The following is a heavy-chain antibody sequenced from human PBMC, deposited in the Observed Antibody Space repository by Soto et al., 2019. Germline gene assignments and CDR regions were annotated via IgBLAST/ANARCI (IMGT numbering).Heavy chain of an antibody. CDR1: GYTFTGYY. V-gene: IGHV1-2*04. Sequence: GASVKVSCKASGYTFTGYYMHWVRQAPGQGLEWMGWINPNSGGTNYAQKFQGWVTMTRDTSISTAYMELSRLRADDTAVYYCASDGGSSYGYSLAGPYGMDVWGQGTTVTVSS. J-gene: IGHJ6*02. CDR3: ASDGGSSYGYSLAGPYGMDV. CDR2: INPNSGGT. D-gene: IGHD5-18*01.